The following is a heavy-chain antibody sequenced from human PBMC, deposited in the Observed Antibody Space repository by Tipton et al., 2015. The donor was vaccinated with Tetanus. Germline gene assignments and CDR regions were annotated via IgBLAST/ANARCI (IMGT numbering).Heavy chain of an antibody. J-gene: IGHJ4*02. D-gene: IGHD3-10*01. Sequence: SLRLSCAASGFTFDNYALHWVRQAPGKGLQWLAVIWYDGSNQYYEESMKGRFTISRDNAKNTIFLQMNSLRAEDTAVYYCARDFGAGSDRPQTGFDYWGRGTLVTVSS. CDR1: GFTFDNYA. V-gene: IGHV3-33*01. CDR2: IWYDGSNQ. CDR3: ARDFGAGSDRPQTGFDY.